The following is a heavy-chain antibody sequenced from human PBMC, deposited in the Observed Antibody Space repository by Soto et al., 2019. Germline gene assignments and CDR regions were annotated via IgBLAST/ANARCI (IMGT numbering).Heavy chain of an antibody. V-gene: IGHV4-39*01. Sequence: SENLYLTSTVSGGSISSSSYYWGWIRQPPGKGLEWIGSIYYSGSTYYNPSLKSRVTISVDTSKNQFSLKLSSVTAADTAVYYCASPKIAFYNWFDPWGQGTLVTVS. J-gene: IGHJ5*02. CDR2: IYYSGST. CDR1: GGSISSSSYY. D-gene: IGHD3-3*02. CDR3: ASPKIAFYNWFDP.